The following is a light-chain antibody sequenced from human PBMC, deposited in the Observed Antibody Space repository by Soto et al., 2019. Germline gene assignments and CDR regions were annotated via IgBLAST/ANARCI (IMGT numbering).Light chain of an antibody. V-gene: IGKV3-15*01. CDR2: SAS. CDR1: QSVSSN. J-gene: IGKJ2*01. Sequence: EIVMTQSPATLSVSPGERATLSCRASQSVSSNLAWYQQKPGQAPRLLIYSASTRATGIPARFSGSGSGTDFTLTISSLQSEDFAVYYCQQYKNWPSYTFGQGTKLESK. CDR3: QQYKNWPSYT.